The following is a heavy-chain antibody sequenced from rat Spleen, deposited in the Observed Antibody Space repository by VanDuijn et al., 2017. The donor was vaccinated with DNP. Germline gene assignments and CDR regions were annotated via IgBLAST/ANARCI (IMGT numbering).Heavy chain of an antibody. CDR2: INYSGST. CDR3: ARCTRYFDY. D-gene: IGHD1-1*01. J-gene: IGHJ2*01. V-gene: IGHV3-1*01. CDR1: GYSITSNY. Sequence: EVQLQESGSGLVKPSQSLSLTCSVTGYSITSNYWGWIRKFPGNKMEWIGYINYSGSTGYSPSLKSRISITRDTSKNQFFLQLNFVTSEDTATYYCARCTRYFDYWGQGVMVTVSS.